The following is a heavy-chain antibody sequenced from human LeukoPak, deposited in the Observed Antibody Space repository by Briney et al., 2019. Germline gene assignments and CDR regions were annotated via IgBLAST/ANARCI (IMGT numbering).Heavy chain of an antibody. V-gene: IGHV7-4-1*02. CDR1: GYTFTSYG. D-gene: IGHD6-13*01. CDR3: ARGAAAGKAPVGY. J-gene: IGHJ4*02. CDR2: INTNTGNP. Sequence: ASVKVSCKASGYTFTSYGISWVRQAPGQGLEWMGWINTNTGNPTYAQGFTGRFVFSLDTSVSTAYLQISSLKAEDTAVYYCARGAAAGKAPVGYWGQGTLVTVSS.